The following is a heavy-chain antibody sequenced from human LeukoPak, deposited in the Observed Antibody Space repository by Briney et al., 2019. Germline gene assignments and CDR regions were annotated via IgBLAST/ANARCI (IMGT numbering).Heavy chain of an antibody. Sequence: SETLSLTCSVSGDSISGYYWSWIRQPAGKGLEWIGRIYSNGGTTYNPSLKSRITMSLDTSKNQFSLKLSSVTAADSAVYYCARSMLRGLIFFDYWGRGSLVTVSS. J-gene: IGHJ4*02. CDR2: IYSNGGT. CDR3: ARSMLRGLIFFDY. CDR1: GDSISGYY. V-gene: IGHV4-4*07. D-gene: IGHD3-10*01.